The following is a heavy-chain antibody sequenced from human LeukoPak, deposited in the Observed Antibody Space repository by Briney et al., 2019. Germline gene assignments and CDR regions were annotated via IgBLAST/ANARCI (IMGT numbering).Heavy chain of an antibody. D-gene: IGHD3-3*01. CDR2: FDPEDGET. CDR1: GYTLTELS. CDR3: ATAGARFLEDYYGMDV. Sequence: ASVTVSCTVSGYTLTELSMHWVRQAPGKGLEWMGGFDPEDGETIYAQKFQGRVTMTEDTSTDTAYMELSSLRSEDTVVYYCATAGARFLEDYYGMDVWGQGTTVTVSS. V-gene: IGHV1-24*01. J-gene: IGHJ6*02.